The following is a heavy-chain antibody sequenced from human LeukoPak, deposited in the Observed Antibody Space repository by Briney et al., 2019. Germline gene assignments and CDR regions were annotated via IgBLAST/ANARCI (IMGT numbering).Heavy chain of an antibody. CDR2: ISGSGGST. CDR3: AKGRSRYSIVQTIDY. V-gene: IGHV3-23*01. D-gene: IGHD2-21*01. CDR1: GFTFNSYA. J-gene: IGHJ4*02. Sequence: GGSLRLSCAASGFTFNSYAMSWVRQAPGKGLEWVSVISGSGGSTYYADSVKGRFTISRDNSKNTLYLQMNSLRAEDTAVYYCAKGRSRYSIVQTIDYWGQGTLVTVSS.